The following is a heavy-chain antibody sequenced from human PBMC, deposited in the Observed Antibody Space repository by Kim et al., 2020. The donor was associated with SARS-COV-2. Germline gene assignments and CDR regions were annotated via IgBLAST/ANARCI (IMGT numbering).Heavy chain of an antibody. V-gene: IGHV4-39*01. D-gene: IGHD3-16*01. CDR2: YYRGTT. CDR3: ATYGGY. Sequence: YYRGTTYYNPYLKSRVTISVDTSKNQFSLKLSSVTAADTAVYYCATYGGYWGQGTLVTVSS. J-gene: IGHJ4*02.